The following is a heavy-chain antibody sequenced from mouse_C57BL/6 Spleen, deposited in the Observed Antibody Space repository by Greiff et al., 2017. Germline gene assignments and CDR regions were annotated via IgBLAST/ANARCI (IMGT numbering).Heavy chain of an antibody. CDR3: ARRIYYYGSSYSNYYAMDY. CDR2: ISSGSSTI. D-gene: IGHD1-1*01. Sequence: EVQLVESGGGLVKPGGSLKLSCAASGFTFSDYGMHWVRQAPEKGLEWVAYISSGSSTIYYADTVKGRFTISRDNAKNTLFLQMTSLRSEDTAMYYCARRIYYYGSSYSNYYAMDYWGQGTSVTVSS. CDR1: GFTFSDYG. J-gene: IGHJ4*01. V-gene: IGHV5-17*01.